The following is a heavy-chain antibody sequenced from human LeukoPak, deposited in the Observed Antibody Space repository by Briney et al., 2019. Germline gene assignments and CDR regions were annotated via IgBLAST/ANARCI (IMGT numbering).Heavy chain of an antibody. CDR3: ARSSGFKYNIDY. Sequence: SVKVSCKASGFTFTSSAMQWVRQARGQRLEWIGWIVVGSGNTNYAQKFQERVTIARDMSTSTAYMELSRLRSDDTAVYYCARSSGFKYNIDYWGQGTLVTVSS. V-gene: IGHV1-58*02. CDR2: IVVGSGNT. D-gene: IGHD6-19*01. J-gene: IGHJ4*02. CDR1: GFTFTSSA.